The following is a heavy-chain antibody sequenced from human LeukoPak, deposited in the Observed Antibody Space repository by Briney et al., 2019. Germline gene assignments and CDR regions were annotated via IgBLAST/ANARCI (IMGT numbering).Heavy chain of an antibody. D-gene: IGHD3-10*01. CDR1: GFTFNSYG. J-gene: IGHJ4*02. Sequence: GGSLRVSCAASGFTFNSYGMTWVRQAPGKGLEWVSTISGSGESTYYADSVKGRFTLSRDNSKNTLYLQMNSLRAEDTAVYYCAKDLRDASGSYYRFDYWGQGTLVTVSS. V-gene: IGHV3-23*01. CDR3: AKDLRDASGSYYRFDY. CDR2: ISGSGEST.